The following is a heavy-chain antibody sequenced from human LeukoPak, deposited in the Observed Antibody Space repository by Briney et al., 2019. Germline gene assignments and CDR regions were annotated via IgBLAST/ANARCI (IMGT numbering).Heavy chain of an antibody. CDR2: ISSSGGST. Sequence: GGSLRLSCAASGFIFSTYAMYWVRQAPGKGLEWVSGISSSGGSTSYADSVKGRFTISRDNSKNTLYLQMNSLRAEDTAVYYCANPRDSSTWYTFDYWGQGTLVTVSS. CDR1: GFIFSTYA. CDR3: ANPRDSSTWYTFDY. D-gene: IGHD6-13*01. V-gene: IGHV3-23*01. J-gene: IGHJ4*02.